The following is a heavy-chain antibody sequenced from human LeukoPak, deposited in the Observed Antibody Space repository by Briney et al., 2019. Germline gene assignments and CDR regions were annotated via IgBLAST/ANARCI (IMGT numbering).Heavy chain of an antibody. V-gene: IGHV1-18*01. Sequence: ASVKVSCKASGYTFTSYGISWVRQAPGQGLEWMGWISAYNGNTNYAQKLQGRVTMTTDTSTSTAYMELRSLRSDDTAVYYCARDELREGYGGPSFDYWGQGTLVTVSS. CDR3: ARDELREGYGGPSFDY. CDR2: ISAYNGNT. CDR1: GYTFTSYG. D-gene: IGHD4-23*01. J-gene: IGHJ4*02.